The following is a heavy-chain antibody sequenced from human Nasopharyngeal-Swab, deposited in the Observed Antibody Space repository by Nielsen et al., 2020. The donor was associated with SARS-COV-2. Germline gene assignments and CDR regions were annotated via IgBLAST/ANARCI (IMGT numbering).Heavy chain of an antibody. CDR2: IYYSAST. D-gene: IGHD2-21*02. CDR1: GGSISSGGYS. V-gene: IGHV4-31*03. Sequence: SETLSLTCTVSGGSISSGGYSWSWIRQHTGKGLEWIGYIYYSASTYYNPSLKSRVTISVDTSKNQFSLKLSSVTAADTAVYYCARERGGDGYRYFDYWGQGALVIVSS. CDR3: ARERGGDGYRYFDY. J-gene: IGHJ4*02.